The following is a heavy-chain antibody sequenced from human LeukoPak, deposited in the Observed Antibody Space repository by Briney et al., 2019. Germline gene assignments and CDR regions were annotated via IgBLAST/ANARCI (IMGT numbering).Heavy chain of an antibody. CDR1: GYTFTAYY. V-gene: IGHV1-2*02. Sequence: ASVKLSCNAFGYTFTAYYIHSGRRSPGRGREWMGWINPNTGGTNYAQKFQGRVTMTRDTSISTAYMVLSRLRSDDTAVYYCARHIGGWVLVSGWSYFDYWGQGTLVTVSS. CDR3: ARHIGGWVLVSGWSYFDY. D-gene: IGHD6-19*01. CDR2: INPNTGGT. J-gene: IGHJ4*02.